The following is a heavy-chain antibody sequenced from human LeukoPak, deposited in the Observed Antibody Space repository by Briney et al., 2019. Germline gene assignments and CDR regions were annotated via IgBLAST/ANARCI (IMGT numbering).Heavy chain of an antibody. CDR2: IIPIFGTA. V-gene: IGHV1-69*13. Sequence: GASVKVSCKASGGTFSSYAISWARQAPGQGLEWMGGIIPIFGTANYAQKFQGRVTITADESTSTAYMELSSLRSEDTAVYYCARGPPYCGGDCSNAFDIWGQGTMVTVSS. D-gene: IGHD2-21*02. J-gene: IGHJ3*02. CDR3: ARGPPYCGGDCSNAFDI. CDR1: GGTFSSYA.